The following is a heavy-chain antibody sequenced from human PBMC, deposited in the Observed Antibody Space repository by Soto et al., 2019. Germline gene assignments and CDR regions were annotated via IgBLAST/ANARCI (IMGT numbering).Heavy chain of an antibody. Sequence: GGSLRLSCAASGFTFDDYGVSWVRQAPGKGLEWVSGINWNGGSTGYADSVKGRFTISRDNAKNSLYLQMNSLRAEDTALYHCAKDGHGKIYYHYMDVWGKGTTVTVSS. CDR1: GFTFDDYG. J-gene: IGHJ6*03. CDR2: INWNGGST. CDR3: AKDGHGKIYYHYMDV. D-gene: IGHD1-1*01. V-gene: IGHV3-20*01.